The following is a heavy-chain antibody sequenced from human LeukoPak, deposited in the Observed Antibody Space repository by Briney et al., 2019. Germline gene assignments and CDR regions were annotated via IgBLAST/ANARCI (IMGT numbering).Heavy chain of an antibody. CDR3: VWAGYYDSSGYKGYFDY. V-gene: IGHV1-69*13. CDR2: IIPIFGTA. CDR1: GGTFSSYA. Sequence: GASVTVSCKASGGTFSSYAISWVRQAPGQGLEWMGGIIPIFGTANYAQKFQGRATITADESTSTAYMELSSLRSEDTAVYYCVWAGYYDSSGYKGYFDYWGQGTLVTVSS. J-gene: IGHJ4*02. D-gene: IGHD3-22*01.